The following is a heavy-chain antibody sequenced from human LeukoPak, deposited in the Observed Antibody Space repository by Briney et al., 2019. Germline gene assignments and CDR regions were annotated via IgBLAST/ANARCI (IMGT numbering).Heavy chain of an antibody. D-gene: IGHD4-23*01. J-gene: IGHJ5*01. CDR1: GFTFSNYY. CDR2: ISGSGSTV. CDR3: ARDRGNSDPGDWFDS. Sequence: GGSLRLSCAASGFTFSNYYMSWIRQPPGRGLEWVSYISGSGSTVYYAASVRGRFTISRDNAKNSLFLQMNSLRAEDTAVYYCARDRGNSDPGDWFDSWGQGTLVTVSS. V-gene: IGHV3-11*01.